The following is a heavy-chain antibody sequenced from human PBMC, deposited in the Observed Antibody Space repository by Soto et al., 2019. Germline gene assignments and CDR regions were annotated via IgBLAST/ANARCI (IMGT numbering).Heavy chain of an antibody. J-gene: IGHJ6*03. D-gene: IGHD3-10*01. Sequence: PSETLSLTCTVFGGSISSYYWSWIRQPPGKGLEWIGYIYYSGSTNYNPSLKSRVTISVDTSKNQFSLKLSSVTAADTAVYYCARLYYYGSGYNYYYYMDVWGKGTTVTVSS. CDR1: GGSISSYY. CDR3: ARLYYYGSGYNYYYYMDV. CDR2: IYYSGST. V-gene: IGHV4-59*08.